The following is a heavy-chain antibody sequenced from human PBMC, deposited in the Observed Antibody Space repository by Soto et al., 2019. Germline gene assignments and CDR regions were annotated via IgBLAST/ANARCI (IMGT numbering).Heavy chain of an antibody. CDR3: AKGFWSGRLYYGLDV. CDR2: IDPSDSYT. D-gene: IGHD3-3*01. CDR1: GYRFTSYW. V-gene: IGHV5-10-1*01. Sequence: RWESLKISCKGSGYRFTSYWINWVRQMPGKGLEWMGRIDPSDSYTNYSPSFQGHVTISADKSISTAYLQWSSLKASDTAIYYCAKGFWSGRLYYGLDVWGQGTTVTVSS. J-gene: IGHJ6*02.